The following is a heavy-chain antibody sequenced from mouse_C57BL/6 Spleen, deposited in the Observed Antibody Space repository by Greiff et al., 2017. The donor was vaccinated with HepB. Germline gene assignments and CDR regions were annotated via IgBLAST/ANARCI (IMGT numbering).Heavy chain of an antibody. Sequence: VQLQQPGAELVKPGASVKLSCKASGHTFTSYWMHWVKQRPGQGLEWIGMIHPNSGSTNYNEKFKSKATLTVDKSSSTAYMQLSSLTSEDSAVYYCAREDYGYNYFDYWGQGTTLTVSS. CDR1: GHTFTSYW. CDR2: IHPNSGST. CDR3: AREDYGYNYFDY. V-gene: IGHV1-64*01. D-gene: IGHD2-2*01. J-gene: IGHJ2*01.